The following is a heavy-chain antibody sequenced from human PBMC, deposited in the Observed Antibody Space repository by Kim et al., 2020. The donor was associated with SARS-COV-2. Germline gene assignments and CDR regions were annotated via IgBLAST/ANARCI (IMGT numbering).Heavy chain of an antibody. J-gene: IGHJ4*02. Sequence: GGSLRLSCAASGFTFSSYAMSWVRQAPGKGLEWVSAITGSGVGTNYADSVKGRFTISRDNSKNTLYLQMSSLRAEDTAVYYCAKAAGTSGYEYFDYWGQGTLVAVSS. V-gene: IGHV3-23*01. CDR1: GFTFSSYA. CDR2: ITGSGVGT. CDR3: AKAAGTSGYEYFDY. D-gene: IGHD5-12*01.